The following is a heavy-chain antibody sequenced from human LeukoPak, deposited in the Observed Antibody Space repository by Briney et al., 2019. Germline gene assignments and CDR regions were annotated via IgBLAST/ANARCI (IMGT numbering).Heavy chain of an antibody. V-gene: IGHV1-24*01. CDR2: FDPEDGET. D-gene: IGHD4-23*01. J-gene: IGHJ4*02. CDR3: ATGYGGPRAVFDY. CDR1: GYTLTDFS. Sequence: ASVKVSCKVSGYTLTDFSMHWVRQVPGKGLEWMGGFDPEDGETIYAQKFQGRVTMTEDTSTDTAYMELSSLRSEDTAVYYCATGYGGPRAVFDYWGQGTLVTVSS.